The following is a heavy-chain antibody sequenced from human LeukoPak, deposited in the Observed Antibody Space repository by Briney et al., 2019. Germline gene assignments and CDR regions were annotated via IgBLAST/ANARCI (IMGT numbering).Heavy chain of an antibody. Sequence: PSKTLSLTCTVSGGSISSYYWNWIRQPPGKGLEWIGYVYYSGSTDYNPSLKSRVTISVDTSKNQFSLRLTSVTAADTAVYYCARQGRMLVSASLREFDYWGQGALVTVSS. CDR3: ARQGRMLVSASLREFDY. V-gene: IGHV4-59*08. D-gene: IGHD2-15*01. CDR2: VYYSGST. CDR1: GGSISSYY. J-gene: IGHJ4*02.